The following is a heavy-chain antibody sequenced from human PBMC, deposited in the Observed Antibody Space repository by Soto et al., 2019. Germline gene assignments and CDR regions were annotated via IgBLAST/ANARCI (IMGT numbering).Heavy chain of an antibody. J-gene: IGHJ4*02. CDR2: ISASGGST. V-gene: IGHV3-23*01. Sequence: GGSLRLSCAASGFTFTNYAMTWVRQAPGKGLEWVSGISASGGSTYYADSVKGRFTISRDNSKNTLFLQMNSLRAEDTALYYCAKDRGSLYTSSSPLDFWGQGTLVTVSS. D-gene: IGHD6-6*01. CDR1: GFTFTNYA. CDR3: AKDRGSLYTSSSPLDF.